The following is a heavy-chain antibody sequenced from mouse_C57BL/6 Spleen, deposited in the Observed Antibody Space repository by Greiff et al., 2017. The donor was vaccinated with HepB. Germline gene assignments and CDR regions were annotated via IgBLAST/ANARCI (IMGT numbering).Heavy chain of an antibody. CDR1: GYTFTSYW. CDR2: INPSNGGT. D-gene: IGHD1-1*01. Sequence: QVQLQQPGTELVKPGASVKLSCKASGYTFTSYWMHWVKQRPGQGLEWIGNINPSNGGTNYNEKFKSKATLTVDKSSSTAYMQLSSLTSEDSAVYYCARARYGSSHWYFDVWGTVTTVTVSS. CDR3: ARARYGSSHWYFDV. V-gene: IGHV1-53*01. J-gene: IGHJ1*03.